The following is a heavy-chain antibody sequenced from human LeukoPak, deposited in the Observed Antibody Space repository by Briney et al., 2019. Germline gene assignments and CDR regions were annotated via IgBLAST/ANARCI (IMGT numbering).Heavy chain of an antibody. CDR2: ISAYNGNT. CDR1: GYTFTSYG. V-gene: IGHV1-18*01. Sequence: ASVKVSCKASGYTFTSYGISWVRQAPGQGLEWMGWISAYNGNTNYAQKLQGRVTMTTDTSTSTAYTELRSLRSDDTAVYYCARAADYYDSSGYHLPDYWGQGTLVTVSS. J-gene: IGHJ4*02. D-gene: IGHD3-22*01. CDR3: ARAADYYDSSGYHLPDY.